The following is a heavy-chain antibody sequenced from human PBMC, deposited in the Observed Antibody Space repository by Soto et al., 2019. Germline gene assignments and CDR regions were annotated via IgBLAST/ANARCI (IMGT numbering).Heavy chain of an antibody. Sequence: QVQLVQSGAEVKKPGSSVKVSCKASGGTFSSYAISWVRQAPGQGLEWMGGIIPIFGTANYAQKFQGRVKITADESTSTADMELSSLRSEDTAVYYCARVEMYRYCSGGSCPGGYYYGMDVWGQGTTVTVSS. CDR2: IIPIFGTA. D-gene: IGHD2-15*01. V-gene: IGHV1-69*01. CDR3: ARVEMYRYCSGGSCPGGYYYGMDV. J-gene: IGHJ6*02. CDR1: GGTFSSYA.